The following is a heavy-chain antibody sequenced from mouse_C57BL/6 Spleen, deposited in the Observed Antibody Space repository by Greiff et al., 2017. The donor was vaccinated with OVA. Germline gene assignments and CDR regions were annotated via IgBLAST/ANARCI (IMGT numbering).Heavy chain of an antibody. V-gene: IGHV5-9*01. J-gene: IGHJ2*01. D-gene: IGHD1-1*01. CDR1: GFTFSSYT. Sequence: EVHLVESGGGLVKPGGSLKLSCAASGFTFSSYTMSWVRQTPEKRLAWVATISGGGGNTSYPDSVKGRFTISRDNAKNTLYLQMSSLRSEDTDLYYGARRVITTVVARYYFDYRGKGTTLTVSS. CDR2: ISGGGGNT. CDR3: ARRVITTVVARYYFDY.